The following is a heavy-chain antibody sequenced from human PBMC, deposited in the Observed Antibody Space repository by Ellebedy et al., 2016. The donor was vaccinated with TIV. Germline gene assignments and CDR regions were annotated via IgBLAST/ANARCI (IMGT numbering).Heavy chain of an antibody. CDR3: AGRSGTYSDAFDI. CDR2: ITGSGDGGRT. Sequence: GESLKISXAASGFTFNSYSMNWVRQAPVKGLEWVSAITGSGDGGRTYSADSVKGRFTISRDNSKNTLYLQMNSLRAEDTAVYYCAGRSGTYSDAFDIWGQGTMVTVSS. D-gene: IGHD1-26*01. V-gene: IGHV3-23*01. J-gene: IGHJ3*02. CDR1: GFTFNSYS.